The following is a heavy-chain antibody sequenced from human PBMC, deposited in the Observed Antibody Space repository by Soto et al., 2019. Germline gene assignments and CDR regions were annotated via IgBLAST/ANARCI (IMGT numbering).Heavy chain of an antibody. CDR2: VFHSWSA. J-gene: IGHJ4*02. Sequence: QLQLQESGPGLVKPSGTLSLTCGVSGCSLSNPVWWSWVRLPPWKGLEWIGEVFHSWSANYNPSLHSRVTISLDKSTNQFSLRLSSVTAADTAVYYCARKAWTRLDYWGQGALVTVSS. CDR1: GCSLSNPVW. V-gene: IGHV4-4*02. D-gene: IGHD1-1*01. CDR3: ARKAWTRLDY.